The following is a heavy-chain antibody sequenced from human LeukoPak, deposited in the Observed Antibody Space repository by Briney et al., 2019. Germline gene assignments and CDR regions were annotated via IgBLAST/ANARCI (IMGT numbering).Heavy chain of an antibody. Sequence: GGSLRLSCAASGFTIGIYDMHCVRQATGKGLEWVSAIGTAGDTYYPASVKGRFTISRENAKNSLYLQMNSLRAGDTAVYYCARLRDDAFDIWGQGTMVTVSS. CDR2: IGTAGDT. CDR1: GFTIGIYD. CDR3: ARLRDDAFDI. J-gene: IGHJ3*02. D-gene: IGHD4-17*01. V-gene: IGHV3-13*04.